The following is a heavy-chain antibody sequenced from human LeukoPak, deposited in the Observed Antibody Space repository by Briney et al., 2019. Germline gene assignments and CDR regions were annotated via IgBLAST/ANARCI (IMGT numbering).Heavy chain of an antibody. CDR1: GFTFSSYG. CDR3: SRGHYGPDY. J-gene: IGHJ4*02. V-gene: IGHV3-30*03. D-gene: IGHD3-16*01. CDR2: ISYDGSNK. Sequence: GGSLRLSCAASGFTFSSYGMHWVRQAPGKGLEWVAVISYDGSNKYYADSVKGRFTISRDNSKNTLYLQMNILRAEDTAVYYCSRGHYGPDYWGQGTLVTVSS.